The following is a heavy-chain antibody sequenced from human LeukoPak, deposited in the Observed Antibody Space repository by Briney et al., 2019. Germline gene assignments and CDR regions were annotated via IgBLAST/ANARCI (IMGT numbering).Heavy chain of an antibody. CDR1: GYTFTSYG. V-gene: IGHV1-18*01. CDR3: ARMVYYYDSSGYYPDY. D-gene: IGHD3-22*01. CDR2: ISAYNGKT. J-gene: IGHJ4*02. Sequence: VASVNVSCMASGYTFTSYGISWVRQAPGQGLEWMGWISAYNGKTNYAQKLQGRVTMTTDTSTSTAYMELRSLRSDDTAVYYCARMVYYYDSSGYYPDYWGQGTLVTVSS.